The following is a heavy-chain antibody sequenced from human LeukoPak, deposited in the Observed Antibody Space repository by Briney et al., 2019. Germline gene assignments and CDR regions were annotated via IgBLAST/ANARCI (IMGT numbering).Heavy chain of an antibody. CDR3: ARDTDYYDSSGSYAFDI. V-gene: IGHV3-33*01. CDR2: IWYDGSNK. Sequence: GGSLRLSCAASGFTFSSYGMHRVRQAPGKGLEWVAVIWYDGSNKYYADSVKGRFTISRDNSKNTLYLQMNSLRAEDTAVYYCARDTDYYDSSGSYAFDIWGQGTMVTVSS. J-gene: IGHJ3*02. CDR1: GFTFSSYG. D-gene: IGHD3-22*01.